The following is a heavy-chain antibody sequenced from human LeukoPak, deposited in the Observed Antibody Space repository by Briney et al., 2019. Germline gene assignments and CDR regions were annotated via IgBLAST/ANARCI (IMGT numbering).Heavy chain of an antibody. D-gene: IGHD2-15*01. Sequence: SVKVSCKASGYTFTSYAISWVRQAPGQGLEWMGRIIPIFGTANYAQKFQGRVTITTDESTSTAYMELSSLRSEDTAVYYCAMGVVVAATIDYWGQGTLVTVSS. CDR3: AMGVVVAATIDY. J-gene: IGHJ4*02. CDR2: IIPIFGTA. V-gene: IGHV1-69*05. CDR1: GYTFTSYA.